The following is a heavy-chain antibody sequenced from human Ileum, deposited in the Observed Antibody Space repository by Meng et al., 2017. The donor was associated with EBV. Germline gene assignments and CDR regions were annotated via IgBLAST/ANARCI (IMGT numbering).Heavy chain of an antibody. CDR1: GGSISSSNW. CDR2: IYHSGST. J-gene: IGHJ4*02. V-gene: IGHV4-4*02. Sequence: QVQLQEWGPGLVKPSGTLSLTCAVSGGSISSSNWWSWVRQPPGKGLEWIGEIYHSGSTNYNPSLKSRVTISVDKSKNQFSLKLSSVTAADTAVYYCASFPPPGKQWLVTDYWGQGTLVTVSS. CDR3: ASFPPPGKQWLVTDY. D-gene: IGHD6-19*01.